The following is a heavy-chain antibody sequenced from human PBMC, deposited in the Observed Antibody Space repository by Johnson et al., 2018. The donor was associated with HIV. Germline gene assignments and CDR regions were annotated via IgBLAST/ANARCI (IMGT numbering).Heavy chain of an antibody. CDR2: ISYDGSNK. D-gene: IGHD6-6*01. CDR1: EFTFSNYD. J-gene: IGHJ3*02. Sequence: QVQLVESGGGVVQPGRSLRLSCAASEFTFSNYDMHWVRQAPGKGLEWVAVISYDGSNKYYADSLKGRFTISRDNSKNTLYLQMNSLRAEDTAVYYCANTGGIAARLTPSPAFDIWGQGTMVTVSS. CDR3: ANTGGIAARLTPSPAFDI. V-gene: IGHV3-30*18.